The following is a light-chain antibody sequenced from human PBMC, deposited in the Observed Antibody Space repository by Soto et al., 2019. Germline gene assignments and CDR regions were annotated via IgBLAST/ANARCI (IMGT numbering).Light chain of an antibody. CDR1: QSVSSY. V-gene: IGKV3-11*01. J-gene: IGKJ4*01. Sequence: EIVLTQSPATLPLSTGERATLSCRASQSVSSYLAWYQQKPGQAPRLLIYDASNRATGIPARFSGSGSVTEFALTMSSLEAEDFAIYYCEQRSNWPPVTFGGGTKVEIK. CDR2: DAS. CDR3: EQRSNWPPVT.